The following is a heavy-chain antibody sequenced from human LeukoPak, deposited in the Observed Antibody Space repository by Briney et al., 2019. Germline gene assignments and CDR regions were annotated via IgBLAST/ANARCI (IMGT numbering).Heavy chain of an antibody. CDR1: GLAFSTSG. CDR3: ATETNGRHYDY. Sequence: GGSLRLSCTTSGLAFSTSGFNWVRQAPGKGLEWVASIGPTGFDRYHADSIKGRFTISRDNANNFLYLQMDSLRAEDTAVYYCATETNGRHYDYWGQGTLLTVSS. D-gene: IGHD1-14*01. V-gene: IGHV3-21*06. J-gene: IGHJ4*02. CDR2: IGPTGFDR.